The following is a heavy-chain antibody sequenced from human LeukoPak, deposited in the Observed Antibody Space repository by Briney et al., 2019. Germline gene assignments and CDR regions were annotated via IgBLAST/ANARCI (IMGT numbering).Heavy chain of an antibody. J-gene: IGHJ4*02. CDR1: GFPFRSHS. V-gene: IGHV3-21*01. CDR2: IMSNTDV. CDR3: ARDDDLGY. Sequence: GGSLRLSCSTSGFPFRSHSMNWVRQAPGKGLEWVSSIMSNTDVHYADSVKGRFIISRDNAKNSLFLQMNSLRAEDTAVYYCARDDDLGYWGQGTLVTVSS.